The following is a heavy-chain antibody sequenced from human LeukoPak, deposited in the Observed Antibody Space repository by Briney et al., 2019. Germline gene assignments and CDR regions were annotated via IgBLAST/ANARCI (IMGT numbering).Heavy chain of an antibody. V-gene: IGHV3-48*03. J-gene: IGHJ4*02. CDR3: TREDSAFGDY. CDR1: GFTFSSYE. CDR2: ISSSGSTI. D-gene: IGHD1-26*01. Sequence: GGSLRLSCAASGFTFSSYEMNWVRQAPGKGLEWVSYISSSGSTIYYADSVKGRFTISRDNAKNSLYLQMNSLRAEDTAVYYCTREDSAFGDYWGQGTLVTVSS.